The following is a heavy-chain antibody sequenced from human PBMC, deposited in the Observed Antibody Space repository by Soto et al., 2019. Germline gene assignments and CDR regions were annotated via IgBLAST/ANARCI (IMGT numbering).Heavy chain of an antibody. D-gene: IGHD2-2*01. CDR3: AKHEGYCSTTTCSNFDY. CDR2: IYPGDSDS. V-gene: IGHV5-51*01. J-gene: IGHJ4*02. CDR1: GFTFTSYW. Sequence: GESLKISCKGSGFTFTSYWIAWVRQMPGKGLEWMGIIYPGDSDSSYSPSFQGQVTISADKSINTAYLHWSSLKASDTAIYYCAKHEGYCSTTTCSNFDYWGEGTLVTVSS.